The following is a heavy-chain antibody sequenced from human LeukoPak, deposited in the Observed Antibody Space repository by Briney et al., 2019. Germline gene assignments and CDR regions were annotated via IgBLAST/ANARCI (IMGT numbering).Heavy chain of an antibody. CDR2: IYSGGST. Sequence: PGGSLRLSCAASGFTVSSNYMSWVRQAPGKGLEWVSLIYSGGSTYYAGSVKGRFTISRDNSNNTLYLQMNSLRAEDTAVYYCTRNYGGNWFDPRGQGTLVTVSS. CDR1: GFTVSSNY. D-gene: IGHD4-23*01. V-gene: IGHV3-53*01. CDR3: TRNYGGNWFDP. J-gene: IGHJ5*02.